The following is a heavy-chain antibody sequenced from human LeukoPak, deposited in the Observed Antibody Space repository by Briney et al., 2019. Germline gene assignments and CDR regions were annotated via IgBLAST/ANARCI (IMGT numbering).Heavy chain of an antibody. D-gene: IGHD5-12*01. Sequence: GGSLRLSCAASGFTFSSYSMNWVRRAPGKGLEWVSYISSSSSTIYYADSVKGRFTISRDNAKNSLYLQMNSLRAEDTAVYYCARAVGAEYSGYDFFYWGQGTLVTVSS. J-gene: IGHJ4*02. CDR2: ISSSSSTI. CDR1: GFTFSSYS. CDR3: ARAVGAEYSGYDFFY. V-gene: IGHV3-48*01.